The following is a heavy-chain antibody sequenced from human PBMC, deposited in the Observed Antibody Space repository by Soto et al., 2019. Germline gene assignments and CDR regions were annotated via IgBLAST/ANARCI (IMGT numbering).Heavy chain of an antibody. J-gene: IGHJ5*02. CDR3: ARDWGYCSGGRCYGNWFDP. D-gene: IGHD2-15*01. Sequence: PSETLSLTCTVSGGSISSYYWSWIRQPPGKGLEWIGYIYYSGSTNYNPSLKSRVTISVDTSKNQFSLKLSSVTAADTAVYYCARDWGYCSGGRCYGNWFDPWGQGTLVTVSS. CDR2: IYYSGST. CDR1: GGSISSYY. V-gene: IGHV4-59*01.